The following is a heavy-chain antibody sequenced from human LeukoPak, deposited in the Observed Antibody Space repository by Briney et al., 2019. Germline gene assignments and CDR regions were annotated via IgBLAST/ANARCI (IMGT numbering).Heavy chain of an antibody. J-gene: IGHJ4*02. CDR2: ISATGGRT. Sequence: RGSLRLSCAASGFTIRSYTITLVRNAPGKGLECASGISATGGRTYSADSVQGRFTISRDNSKNTLYLQMNSLKAEVTAVYFCAKVHSSGWYVIFDSWGQGTLVTVSS. CDR3: AKVHSSGWYVIFDS. D-gene: IGHD6-19*01. CDR1: GFTIRSYT. V-gene: IGHV3-23*01.